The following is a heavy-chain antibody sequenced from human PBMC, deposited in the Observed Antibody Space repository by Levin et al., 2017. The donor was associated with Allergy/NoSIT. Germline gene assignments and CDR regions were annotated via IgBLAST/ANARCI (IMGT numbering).Heavy chain of an antibody. V-gene: IGHV4-31*03. CDR3: ARDEGAWLGECYGMDV. CDR1: GASISTSVHDYY. D-gene: IGHD3-10*01. CDR2: IHHSGSA. Sequence: ASETLSLTCTVSGASISTSVHDYYWTWIRQHPVKGLEWLGFIHHSGSAYYNPSLKSRLTMSLDTSKNQFSLKLTSVTVADTAVYYCARDEGAWLGECYGMDVWGQGTTVAVSS. J-gene: IGHJ6*02.